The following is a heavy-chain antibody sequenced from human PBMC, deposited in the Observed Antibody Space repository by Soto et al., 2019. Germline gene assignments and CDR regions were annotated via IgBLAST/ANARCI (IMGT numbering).Heavy chain of an antibody. Sequence: SETLSLTCTVSGDSISRYYWSWIRQPPGKGLEWIGYIYYSGSTNYNPSLKSRVTISVDTSKNQFSLKLSSVTAADTAVYYCARARGGYFDYWGQGTLVTVSS. CDR3: ARARGGYFDY. J-gene: IGHJ4*02. V-gene: IGHV4-59*01. CDR2: IYYSGST. CDR1: GDSISRYY.